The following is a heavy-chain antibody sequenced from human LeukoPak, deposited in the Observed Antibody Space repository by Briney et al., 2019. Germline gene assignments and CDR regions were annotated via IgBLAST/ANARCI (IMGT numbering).Heavy chain of an antibody. J-gene: IGHJ6*02. D-gene: IGHD1-20*01. CDR2: IYYSGST. Sequence: PSETLSLTCTVSGGSFSSYYWSWIRQPPGKGLEWIGYIYYSGSTNYNPSLKSRVTISVDTSKNQFSLKLSSVIAEDTAVYYCSRALRGRITGTTASVYGMDVWGQGTTVTVSS. CDR3: SRALRGRITGTTASVYGMDV. CDR1: GGSFSSYY. V-gene: IGHV4-59*01.